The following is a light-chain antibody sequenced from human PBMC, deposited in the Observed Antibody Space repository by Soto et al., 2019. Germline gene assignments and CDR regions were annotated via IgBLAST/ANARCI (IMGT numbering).Light chain of an antibody. V-gene: IGKV3-20*01. Sequence: DIVLTQSPGTLSLSPGERATLSCRASQSVSRSYLSWYQQKPGQAPRLLIYGASSRATGIPDRFSGSGSGTDFTLTISSLEPEDFAVYYCQQYVSSPYTFGQGTKLEIK. J-gene: IGKJ2*01. CDR3: QQYVSSPYT. CDR2: GAS. CDR1: QSVSRSY.